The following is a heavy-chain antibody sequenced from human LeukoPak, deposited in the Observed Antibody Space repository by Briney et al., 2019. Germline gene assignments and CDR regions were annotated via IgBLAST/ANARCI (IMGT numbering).Heavy chain of an antibody. CDR1: GFTFRSYW. J-gene: IGHJ2*01. V-gene: IGHV3-74*01. Sequence: GGSLRLSCEASGFTFRSYWMHWVRQAPGKGLVWVSRINGDGSSTSYADSVKGRFTISRDNAKNSLHLRMNSLRAEDTALYYCAKDRRPTVSGGYFDLWGRGTLVIVSS. CDR2: INGDGSST. D-gene: IGHD3-10*01. CDR3: AKDRRPTVSGGYFDL.